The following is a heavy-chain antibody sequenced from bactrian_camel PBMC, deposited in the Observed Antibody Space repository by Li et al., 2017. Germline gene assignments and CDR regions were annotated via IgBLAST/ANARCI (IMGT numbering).Heavy chain of an antibody. Sequence: DVQLVESGGGLVQPGGSLTLSCAASGFTFDDHAMGWIRQAPGKGLEWVSAINSGGGTTYYADSVKGRFTISRDNAKNTVYLQMNSLKPEDTALYYCATDGRPSVVVSTVMSAYHYWGQGTQVTVS. V-gene: IGHV3S36*01. J-gene: IGHJ4*01. CDR3: ATDGRPSVVVSTVMSAYHY. CDR1: GFTFDDHA. D-gene: IGHD2*01. CDR2: INSGGGTT.